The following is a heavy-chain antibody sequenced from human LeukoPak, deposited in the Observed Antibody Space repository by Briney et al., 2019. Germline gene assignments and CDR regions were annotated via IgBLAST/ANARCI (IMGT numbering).Heavy chain of an antibody. CDR1: GGSMSSYY. D-gene: IGHD3-3*01. CDR3: ARVRHDFWSGYYPTFDY. CDR2: TYYDGTT. Sequence: PSETLSLTCTVSGGSMSSYYWSWLRQSPGKGLEWVGYTYYDGTTNYNPSLKSRVTTSVDTSKNQFSLKLSSVTAADTAVYYCARVRHDFWSGYYPTFDYWGQGTLVTVSS. J-gene: IGHJ4*02. V-gene: IGHV4-59*12.